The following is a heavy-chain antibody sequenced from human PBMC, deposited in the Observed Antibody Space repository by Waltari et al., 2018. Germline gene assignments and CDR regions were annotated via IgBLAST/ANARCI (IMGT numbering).Heavy chain of an antibody. Sequence: QVQLVQSGSELKKPGASVKVSCKASGYTFTSYAMNWVRQAPGQGIEWMGWINTNTGNPTYAQGFTGRFVFSLDTSVSTAYLQISSLKAEDTAVYYCASTYCGGDCYSVFYYGMDVWGQGTTVTVSS. CDR2: INTNTGNP. CDR3: ASTYCGGDCYSVFYYGMDV. D-gene: IGHD2-21*01. CDR1: GYTFTSYA. J-gene: IGHJ6*02. V-gene: IGHV7-4-1*02.